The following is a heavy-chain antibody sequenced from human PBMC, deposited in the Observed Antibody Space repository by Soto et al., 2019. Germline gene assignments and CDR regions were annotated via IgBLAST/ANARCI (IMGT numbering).Heavy chain of an antibody. J-gene: IGHJ6*02. CDR1: GYTFTGYY. CDR3: ARYPDIVVVPAAIPYYYYYGMDV. Sequence: ASVKDSCKDSGYTFTGYYMPWVRQAPGQGLELMGLINPNSGGTNYAQKFQGRVTMTRDTSISTAYMELSRLRSDDTAVYYCARYPDIVVVPAAIPYYYYYGMDVWGQGTTVTVSS. CDR2: INPNSGGT. D-gene: IGHD2-2*02. V-gene: IGHV1-2*02.